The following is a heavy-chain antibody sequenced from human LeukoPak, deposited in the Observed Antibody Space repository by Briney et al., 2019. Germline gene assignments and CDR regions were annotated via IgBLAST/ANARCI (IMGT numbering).Heavy chain of an antibody. D-gene: IGHD3-10*01. V-gene: IGHV1-2*02. CDR3: ARGGTVVRGADDDFDI. CDR2: INPDSGVT. Sequence: GASVKVSCKASGYTFTDYYMHWVRQAPGQGLEWMGWINPDSGVTKYAQSFQGRVTMTRDTSISTVYMDLSSLISDDTAVYSCARGGTVVRGADDDFDIWGHGTMVTVSS. J-gene: IGHJ3*02. CDR1: GYTFTDYY.